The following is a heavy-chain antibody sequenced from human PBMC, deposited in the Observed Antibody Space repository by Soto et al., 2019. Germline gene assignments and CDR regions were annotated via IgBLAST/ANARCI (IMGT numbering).Heavy chain of an antibody. V-gene: IGHV4-39*01. Sequence: SETLSLTCTVSGVTFISSSYYWGWIRQPPGKGLEWIGSIYYSGRTYYNPSLKSRVTMSVDPSKNQFSLKLISVTAADTAVYYCARHWITMVRGVCHFDYWGQGTLVTVSS. J-gene: IGHJ4*02. D-gene: IGHD3-10*01. CDR1: GVTFISSSYY. CDR2: IYYSGRT. CDR3: ARHWITMVRGVCHFDY.